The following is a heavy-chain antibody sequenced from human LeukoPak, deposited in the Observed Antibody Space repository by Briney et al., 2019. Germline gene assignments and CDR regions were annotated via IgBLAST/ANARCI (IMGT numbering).Heavy chain of an antibody. CDR1: GFPFSAYA. D-gene: IGHD2-15*01. Sequence: PGGSLRLSCAASGFPFSAYAMSWVRQAPGKGLEWVSAISGSGGSTYYADSVKGRFTISRDNSKNTLYLQMNSLRAEDTAVYYCAKVLQTDIVVVVAATGSNCFDYWGQGTLVTVSS. J-gene: IGHJ4*02. CDR3: AKVLQTDIVVVVAATGSNCFDY. CDR2: ISGSGGST. V-gene: IGHV3-23*01.